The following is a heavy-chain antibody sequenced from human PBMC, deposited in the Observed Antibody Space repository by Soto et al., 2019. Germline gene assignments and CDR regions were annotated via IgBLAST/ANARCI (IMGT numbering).Heavy chain of an antibody. CDR3: ATELGENPASPFDA. J-gene: IGHJ4*02. D-gene: IGHD3-10*01. Sequence: QVQLVQSGADVKKPGSSVKVSCQASGVTFSSATLGWVRQAPGQGLEWVGGIIPLFGTASYAQKFQGRVTITADDSTSTDYMALSSLSSDDTAVYFCATELGENPASPFDAWCQGTLGTVSS. V-gene: IGHV1-69*01. CDR1: GVTFSSAT. CDR2: IIPLFGTA.